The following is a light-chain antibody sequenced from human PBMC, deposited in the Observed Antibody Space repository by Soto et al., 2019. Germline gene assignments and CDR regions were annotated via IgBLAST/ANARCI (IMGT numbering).Light chain of an antibody. CDR3: QQYSTLIT. CDR1: QDISNF. Sequence: DIQITQSPSSLSASVGDRVTITCKASQDISNFLNWYQQKPGIGPRVLIYAASKLETGVPSRFSGSGSGTVFTFTISSLQPEDVATYYCQQYSTLITFGQGTRLEIK. V-gene: IGKV1-33*01. J-gene: IGKJ5*01. CDR2: AAS.